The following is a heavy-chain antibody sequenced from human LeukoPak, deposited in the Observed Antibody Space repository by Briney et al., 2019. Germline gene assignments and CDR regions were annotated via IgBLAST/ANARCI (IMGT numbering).Heavy chain of an antibody. Sequence: GGSLRLSCEASGYGLSNHEMNWVRQAPGKGLEWLSYINSGGTTKYYADSVKGRFTISRDNAKNSLYLQMNSLRADDTAVYYCARDRPRSDSYYVFDYWGQGNLVIVSS. J-gene: IGHJ4*02. CDR2: INSGGTTK. D-gene: IGHD3-10*01. CDR3: ARDRPRSDSYYVFDY. CDR1: GYGLSNHE. V-gene: IGHV3-48*03.